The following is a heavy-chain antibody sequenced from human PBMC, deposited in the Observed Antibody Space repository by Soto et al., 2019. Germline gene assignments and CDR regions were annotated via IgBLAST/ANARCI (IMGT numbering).Heavy chain of an antibody. CDR3: AHSPPPTVTTSAEYFQH. CDR2: IYWDDDK. J-gene: IGHJ1*01. Sequence: QITLKESGPTLVKPTQTLTLTCTFSGFSLSTSGVGVGWIRQPPGKALEWLALIYWDDDKRYSPSLKSRLTITKDNSKNQVVLTMTNMDPVDTATYFCAHSPPPTVTTSAEYFQHWGQGTLVTVSS. V-gene: IGHV2-5*02. D-gene: IGHD4-17*01. CDR1: GFSLSTSGVG.